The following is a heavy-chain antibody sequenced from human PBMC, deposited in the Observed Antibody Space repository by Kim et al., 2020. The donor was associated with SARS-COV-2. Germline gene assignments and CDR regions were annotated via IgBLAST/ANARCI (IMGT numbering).Heavy chain of an antibody. J-gene: IGHJ6*02. CDR2: IIPIFGTA. V-gene: IGHV1-69*13. Sequence: SVKVSCKASGGTFSSYAISWVRQAPGQGLEWMGGIIPIFGTANYAQKFQGRVTIIADESTSTAYMELSSLRSEDTAVYYCATEKKCSSTSCPHWDYYYGMDVSGQGTTVTVSS. D-gene: IGHD2-2*01. CDR1: GGTFSSYA. CDR3: ATEKKCSSTSCPHWDYYYGMDV.